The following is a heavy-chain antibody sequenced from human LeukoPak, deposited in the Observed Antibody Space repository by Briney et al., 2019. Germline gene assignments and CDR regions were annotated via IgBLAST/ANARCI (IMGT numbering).Heavy chain of an antibody. CDR2: FNPGSGST. CDR1: GYTFTSYY. Sequence: ASVKVSCKTSGYTFTSYYIHWVRQAPGQGLEWMGIFNPGSGSTTYAQKLQGRVTMTRDTSTNTVYMELSSLRSEDTAVYYCARGDSSGYFIPDYWGQGTLVTVSS. CDR3: ARGDSSGYFIPDY. J-gene: IGHJ4*02. D-gene: IGHD3-22*01. V-gene: IGHV1-46*01.